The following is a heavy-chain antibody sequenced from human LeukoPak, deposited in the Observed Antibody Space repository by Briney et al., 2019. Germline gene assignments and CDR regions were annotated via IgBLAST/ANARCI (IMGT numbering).Heavy chain of an antibody. CDR1: GLPHSSYG. CDR3: AKSYSYGVSGYFDY. J-gene: IGHJ4*02. Sequence: GGPLRLSCAPSGLPHSSYGMQGMRHAPGKGLEWVAVISYDGRNKYYADSVKSRYTISKDNSKRTLYLQMNSLRAEETAVYYGAKSYSYGVSGYFDYWGQGTLVTVSS. D-gene: IGHD5-18*01. V-gene: IGHV3-30*18. CDR2: ISYDGRNK.